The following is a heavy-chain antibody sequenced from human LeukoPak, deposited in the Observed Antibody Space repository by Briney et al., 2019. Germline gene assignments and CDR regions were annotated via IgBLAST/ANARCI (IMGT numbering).Heavy chain of an antibody. D-gene: IGHD3-9*01. V-gene: IGHV3-48*03. CDR3: ASRSILTGYFDY. CDR2: ISSSGSTI. CDR1: GFTFSSYE. Sequence: GGSLRLSCAASGFTFSSYEMNWVRQAPGKGLEWVSYISSSGSTIYYADSVKGRFTISRDNAKNSLYLQMNSLRAEDTAVYYCASRSILTGYFDYWGQGTLVTVSS. J-gene: IGHJ4*02.